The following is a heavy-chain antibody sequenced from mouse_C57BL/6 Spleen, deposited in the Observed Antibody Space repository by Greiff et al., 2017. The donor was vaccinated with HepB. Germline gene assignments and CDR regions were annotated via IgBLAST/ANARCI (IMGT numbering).Heavy chain of an antibody. CDR3: ARSQLRLRDAMDY. Sequence: QVQLQQSGPELVKPGASVKISCKASGYAFSSSWMNWVKQRPGKGLEWIGRIYPGDGDTNYNGKFKGKATLTADKSSSTAYIQLSSLTSEDSAVYFCARSQLRLRDAMDYWGQGTSVTVSS. J-gene: IGHJ4*01. V-gene: IGHV1-82*01. CDR1: GYAFSSSW. CDR2: IYPGDGDT. D-gene: IGHD3-2*02.